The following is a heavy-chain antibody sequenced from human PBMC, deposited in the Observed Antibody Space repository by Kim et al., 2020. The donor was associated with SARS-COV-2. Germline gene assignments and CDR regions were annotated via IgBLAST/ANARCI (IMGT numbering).Heavy chain of an antibody. J-gene: IGHJ5*02. Sequence: ASVKVSCKASGYTFTSYAMHWVRQAPGQRLEWMGWINAGNGNTKYSQKFQGRVTITRDTSASTAYMELSSLRSEDTAVYYCARDGYYGSGSYFLLGNWFDPWGQGTLVTVSS. D-gene: IGHD3-10*01. V-gene: IGHV1-3*01. CDR3: ARDGYYGSGSYFLLGNWFDP. CDR1: GYTFTSYA. CDR2: INAGNGNT.